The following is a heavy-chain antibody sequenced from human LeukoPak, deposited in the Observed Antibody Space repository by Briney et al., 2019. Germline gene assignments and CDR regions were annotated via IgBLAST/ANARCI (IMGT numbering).Heavy chain of an antibody. V-gene: IGHV1-46*01. Sequence: ASVKVSCKASGYTFTSYYMHWVRQAPGQGLEWMGIINPSGGSTSYAQKFQGRVTMTRDMSTSTVYMELSSLRSEDTAVYYCARGGGYNIIEYYFDYWGQGTLVTVSS. D-gene: IGHD5-18*01. CDR3: ARGGGYNIIEYYFDY. CDR2: INPSGGST. J-gene: IGHJ4*02. CDR1: GYTFTSYY.